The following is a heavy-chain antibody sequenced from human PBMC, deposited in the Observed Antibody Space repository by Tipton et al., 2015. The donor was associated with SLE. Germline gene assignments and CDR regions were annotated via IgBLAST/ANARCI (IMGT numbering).Heavy chain of an antibody. CDR1: GFTLSSYW. CDR2: ISSDESRT. Sequence: SLRLSCAASGFTLSSYWMHWVRQDPGQGLVWVSRISSDESRTGYADYADSVKGRFIISRDNAKNMLYLQMNSLRVEDAAIYYCARAPAVPTYHWYLGLWGRGTLVTVSS. J-gene: IGHJ2*01. V-gene: IGHV3-74*01. D-gene: IGHD4-17*01. CDR3: ARAPAVPTYHWYLGL.